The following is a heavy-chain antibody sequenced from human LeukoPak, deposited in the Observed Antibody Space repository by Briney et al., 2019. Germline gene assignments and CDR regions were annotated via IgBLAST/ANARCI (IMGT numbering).Heavy chain of an antibody. CDR1: GFTFSSYW. V-gene: IGHV3-7*01. J-gene: IGHJ6*03. D-gene: IGHD6-19*01. CDR3: AREGVAVAGTARGMDV. CDR2: IKQDGSEK. Sequence: GGSLRLSCAASGFTFSSYWMIWVRQAPGKGLEWVANIKQDGSEKYYVDSVKGRFTISRDNAKNSLYLQMNSLRAEDTAVYYCAREGVAVAGTARGMDVWGKGTTVTVSS.